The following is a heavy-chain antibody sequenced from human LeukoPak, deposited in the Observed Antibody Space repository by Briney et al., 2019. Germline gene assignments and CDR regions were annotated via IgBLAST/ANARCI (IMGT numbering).Heavy chain of an antibody. Sequence: PSETLSLTCAVSGGSISSGYYWGWIRQPPGKGLEWIGSIYHSGSTYYNPSLKSRVTISVDTSKNQFSLKLSSVTAADTAVYYCARPYSSSWYYFDYWGQGTLVTVSS. CDR3: ARPYSSSWYYFDY. J-gene: IGHJ4*02. CDR2: IYHSGST. D-gene: IGHD6-13*01. CDR1: GGSISSGYY. V-gene: IGHV4-38-2*01.